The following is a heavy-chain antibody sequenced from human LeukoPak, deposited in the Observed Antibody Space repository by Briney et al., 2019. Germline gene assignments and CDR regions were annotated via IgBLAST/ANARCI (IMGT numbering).Heavy chain of an antibody. CDR3: ARGLITDIVVVPAAAYYYYMDV. D-gene: IGHD2-2*01. CDR2: MNPNSGNT. V-gene: IGHV1-8*01. CDR1: GYTFTSYD. J-gene: IGHJ6*03. Sequence: ASVKVSCKASGYTFTSYDINWVRQATGQGLEWMGWMNPNSGNTGYAQKFQGRVTMTRNTSISTAYMELSSLRSEGTAVYYCARGLITDIVVVPAAAYYYYMDVWGKGTTVTVSS.